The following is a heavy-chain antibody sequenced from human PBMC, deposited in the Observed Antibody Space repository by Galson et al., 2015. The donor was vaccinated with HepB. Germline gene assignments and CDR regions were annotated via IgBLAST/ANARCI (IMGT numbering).Heavy chain of an antibody. CDR2: IKEDGSER. CDR1: GFTFSGFW. D-gene: IGHD2-21*02. Sequence: SLRLSCAASGFTFSGFWMTWVRQTPGKGLEWVAHIKEDGSERYYVDSVKGRFTISRDNAKNSLYLQMNSLRVEDTAVYYCARGHGDLDWGQGTLVTVST. J-gene: IGHJ4*02. V-gene: IGHV3-7*01. CDR3: ARGHGDLD.